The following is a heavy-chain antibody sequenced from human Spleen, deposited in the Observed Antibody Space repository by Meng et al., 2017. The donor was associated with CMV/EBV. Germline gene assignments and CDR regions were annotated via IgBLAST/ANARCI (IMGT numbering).Heavy chain of an antibody. D-gene: IGHD1-26*01. Sequence: SCKASGFTFTGYYVHWARQAPGQGLEWMGWINPHSGDTNYAQKFQGRVTMTRDTSMTTASMELSRLTSDDTAVYYCARDPNSGSPYWGQGTLVTVSS. CDR3: ARDPNSGSPY. V-gene: IGHV1-2*02. J-gene: IGHJ4*02. CDR1: GFTFTGYY. CDR2: INPHSGDT.